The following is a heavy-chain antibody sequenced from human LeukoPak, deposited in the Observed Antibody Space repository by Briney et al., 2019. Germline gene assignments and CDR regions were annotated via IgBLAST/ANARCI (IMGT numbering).Heavy chain of an antibody. CDR1: GFTFSSYA. J-gene: IGHJ4*02. V-gene: IGHV3-23*01. D-gene: IGHD6-19*01. CDR2: ISGSGGST. CDR3: AKVGRSSGWYDY. Sequence: PGGSLRLSCAASGFTFSSYAMGWVRQAPGKGLEWVSAISGSGGSTYYADSVKGRFTISRDNSKNTLYLQMNSLRAEDTAVYYCAKVGRSSGWYDYWGQGTLVTVSS.